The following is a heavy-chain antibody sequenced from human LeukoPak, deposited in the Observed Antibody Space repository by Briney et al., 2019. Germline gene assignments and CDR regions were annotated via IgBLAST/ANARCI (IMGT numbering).Heavy chain of an antibody. D-gene: IGHD3-22*01. CDR2: INPNSGGT. CDR1: LYTFTGYY. Sequence: EASVKVSCKASLYTFTGYYMHWVRPAPVQGHDWMGWINPNSGGTNYAQKFQGRVTMTRDKSISTAYMELSRLRSDDTAVYYCARDLWNYYDSSGYYYFDYWGQGTLVTVSS. CDR3: ARDLWNYYDSSGYYYFDY. J-gene: IGHJ4*02. V-gene: IGHV1-2*02.